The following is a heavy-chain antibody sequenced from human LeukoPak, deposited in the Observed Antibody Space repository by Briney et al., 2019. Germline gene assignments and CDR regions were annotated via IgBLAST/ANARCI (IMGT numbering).Heavy chain of an antibody. J-gene: IGHJ4*02. Sequence: GESLKISCKGSGYSFTSYWIGWVRLMPGKGLEWMGIIYPGDSDTRYSPSFQGQVTISADKSISTAYLQWSSLKASDTAMYYCARLLGSRYYYDSSGYLDYWGQGTLVTVSS. V-gene: IGHV5-51*01. CDR3: ARLLGSRYYYDSSGYLDY. CDR1: GYSFTSYW. D-gene: IGHD3-22*01. CDR2: IYPGDSDT.